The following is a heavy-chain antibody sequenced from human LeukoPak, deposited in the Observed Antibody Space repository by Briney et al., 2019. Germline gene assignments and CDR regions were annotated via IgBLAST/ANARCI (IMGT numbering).Heavy chain of an antibody. CDR2: IRSKAYGGTT. CDR3: TRAGRTGWFDP. CDR1: GFTFGDYA. Sequence: GGSLRLSCTASGFTFGDYAMSWVRQAPGKGLEWVGFIRSKAYGGTTEYAASVKGRFTISRDDSKSIAYLQMNSLKTEDTAVYYCTRAGRTGWFDPWGQGTLVTVSS. J-gene: IGHJ5*02. V-gene: IGHV3-49*04. D-gene: IGHD1-1*01.